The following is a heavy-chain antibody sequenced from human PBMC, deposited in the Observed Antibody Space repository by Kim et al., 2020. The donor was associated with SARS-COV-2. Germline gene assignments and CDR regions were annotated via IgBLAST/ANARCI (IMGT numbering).Heavy chain of an antibody. V-gene: IGHV3-23*01. J-gene: IGHJ4*02. D-gene: IGHD4-17*01. CDR3: AKLPRDYIVRASFDY. Sequence: GGSLRLSCAASGFTFSSYAMSWVRQTPGKGLEWVSCTSGSGGSTYYADSVKGRFTISRDNSKNMVFLQMNSLRAEDTAIYYCAKLPRDYIVRASFDYWGQGTLVTVSS. CDR1: GFTFSSYA. CDR2: TSGSGGST.